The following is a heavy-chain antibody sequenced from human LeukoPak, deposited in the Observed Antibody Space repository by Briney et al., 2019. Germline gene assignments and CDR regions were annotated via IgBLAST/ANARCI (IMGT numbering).Heavy chain of an antibody. CDR3: ARDVVVTSSPDALDI. D-gene: IGHD2-21*02. CDR1: GDSVTSGGYF. CDR2: ISDSGTT. J-gene: IGHJ3*02. V-gene: IGHV4-31*03. Sequence: SETLSLTCTVSGDSVTSGGYFWTWIRQHPGKGLEWIGYISDSGTTSYNPSLKSRVSISVATSNNQFSLRLSSVTAADTAVYYCARDVVVTSSPDALDIWGQGTMVTVSS.